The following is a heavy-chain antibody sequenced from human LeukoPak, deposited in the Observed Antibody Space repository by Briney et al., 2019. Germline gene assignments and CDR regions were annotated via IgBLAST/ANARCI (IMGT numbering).Heavy chain of an antibody. J-gene: IGHJ5*02. V-gene: IGHV3-30*02. CDR1: GFTFSSYG. Sequence: PGGSLRLSCAASGFTFSSYGMHWVRQAPGKGLEWVGVIWYDGSNKYYADSVKGRFTISRDNSKNTLYLQMNSLRAEDTAVYYCAKDLVAARPSWFDPWGQGTLVTVSS. CDR2: IWYDGSNK. CDR3: AKDLVAARPSWFDP. D-gene: IGHD6-6*01.